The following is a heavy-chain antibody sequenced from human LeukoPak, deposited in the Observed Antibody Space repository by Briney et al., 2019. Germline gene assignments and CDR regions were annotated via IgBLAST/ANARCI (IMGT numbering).Heavy chain of an antibody. J-gene: IGHJ2*01. D-gene: IGHD2-21*02. V-gene: IGHV1-2*02. Sequence: ASVKVSCKASGYTFTGYYMHWVRQAPGQGLEWMGWVNPNSGGTNYAQKFQGRVTMTRDTSISTAYMGLSRLRSDDTAVYYCARDQDAYCGGDCSPDWYFDLWGRGTLVTVSS. CDR1: GYTFTGYY. CDR2: VNPNSGGT. CDR3: ARDQDAYCGGDCSPDWYFDL.